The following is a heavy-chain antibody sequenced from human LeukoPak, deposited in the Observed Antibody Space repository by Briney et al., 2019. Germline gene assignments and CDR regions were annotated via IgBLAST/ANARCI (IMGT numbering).Heavy chain of an antibody. CDR2: ISSSSRYI. V-gene: IGHV3-21*01. CDR1: GFTFSSYS. CDR3: ARRWPTGGDAFDI. J-gene: IGHJ3*02. D-gene: IGHD7-27*01. Sequence: GGSLRLSCAASGFTFSSYSMNWVRQAPGKGLEWVSSISSSSRYIYYADSVKGRFTISRDNAKNSLYLQMNSLRAEDTAVYYCARRWPTGGDAFDIWGRGTLVTVSS.